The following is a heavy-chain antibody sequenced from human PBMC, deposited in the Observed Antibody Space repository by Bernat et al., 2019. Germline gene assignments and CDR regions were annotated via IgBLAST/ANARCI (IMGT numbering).Heavy chain of an antibody. CDR1: GFTFSSYG. CDR3: AKVIGGSYCS. V-gene: IGHV3-30*18. J-gene: IGHJ4*02. CDR2: ISYDGSNK. Sequence: QVQLVESGGGVVQPGRSLRLSCAASGFTFSSYGMHWVRQAPGKGLEWVAVISYDGSNKYYADSVKGRFTISRDNSKNTLYLQMNSLRAEDTAVYYCAKVIGGSYCSWGQGTLVTVSS. D-gene: IGHD1-26*01.